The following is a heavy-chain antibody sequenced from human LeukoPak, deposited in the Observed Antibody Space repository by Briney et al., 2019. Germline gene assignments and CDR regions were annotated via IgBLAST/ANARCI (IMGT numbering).Heavy chain of an antibody. CDR3: ARDIVVVPAAIRMGWFDP. J-gene: IGHJ5*02. CDR1: GYTFTSYG. D-gene: IGHD2-2*02. V-gene: IGHV1-18*01. Sequence: ASVKVSCKASGYTFTSYGISWVRQAPGQGLEWMGWISAYNGNTNYAQKLQGRVTMTTDTSTSTAYMELRSLRSDDTAVYYCARDIVVVPAAIRMGWFDPWGQGTLVTVSS. CDR2: ISAYNGNT.